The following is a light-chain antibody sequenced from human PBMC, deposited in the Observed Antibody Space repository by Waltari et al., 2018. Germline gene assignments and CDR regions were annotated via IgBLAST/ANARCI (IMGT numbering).Light chain of an antibody. Sequence: QSVLTQPPSASGTPGQRVTISCSGSGSNIGSNSVNWFQQVPGTAPKLLIYSNNQWPSGVADRFSGSKSGTSASLAISGLQSEDEADYYCAAWDDSLNGYVFGTGTKVTVL. V-gene: IGLV1-44*01. CDR1: GSNIGSNS. J-gene: IGLJ1*01. CDR3: AAWDDSLNGYV. CDR2: SNN.